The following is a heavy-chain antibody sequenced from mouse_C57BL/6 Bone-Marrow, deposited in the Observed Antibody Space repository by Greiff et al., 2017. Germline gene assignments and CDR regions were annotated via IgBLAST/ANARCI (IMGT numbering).Heavy chain of an antibody. V-gene: IGHV1-64*01. Sequence: QVQLQQPGAELVKPGASVKLSCKASGYTFTSYWMHWVKQRPGQGLEWSGMIPPNSGSTKYNEKFKRKAKLTVDKSSRTSYMQLSSLSSVDSAVYYCARITTVVAEGYAMDYWGQGTSVPVSS. CDR3: ARITTVVAEGYAMDY. CDR1: GYTFTSYW. J-gene: IGHJ4*01. D-gene: IGHD1-1*01. CDR2: IPPNSGST.